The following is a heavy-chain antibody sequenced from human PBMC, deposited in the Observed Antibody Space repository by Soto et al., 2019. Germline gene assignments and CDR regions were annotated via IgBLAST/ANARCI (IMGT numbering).Heavy chain of an antibody. CDR2: IIPIFGTA. V-gene: IGHV1-69*13. CDR3: ARGVGYPSPYYFDY. J-gene: IGHJ4*02. Sequence: SVKVSCKASGVTFSSYAISWVRQAPGQGLEWMGGIIPIFGTANYAQKFQGRVTITADESTSTAYMELSSLRSEDTAVYYCARGVGYPSPYYFDYWGQGTLVTVSS. D-gene: IGHD1-26*01. CDR1: GVTFSSYA.